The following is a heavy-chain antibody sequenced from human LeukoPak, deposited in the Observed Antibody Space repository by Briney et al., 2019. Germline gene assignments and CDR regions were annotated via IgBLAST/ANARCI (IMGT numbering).Heavy chain of an antibody. CDR2: SYNSGST. Sequence: SETLSLTCTVSGYSISSGYYWGWSRPPPGKGQGGIGSSYNSGSTYYNPSLKSRVTISADTSKNQFSLKLSSVTAADTAVYYCASSPAWYFDLWGRGTLVTVSS. CDR3: ASSPAWYFDL. V-gene: IGHV4-38-2*02. J-gene: IGHJ2*01. CDR1: GYSISSGYY.